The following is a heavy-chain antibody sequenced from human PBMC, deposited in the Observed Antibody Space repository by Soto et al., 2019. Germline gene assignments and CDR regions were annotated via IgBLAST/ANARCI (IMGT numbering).Heavy chain of an antibody. CDR1: GYAFNSYG. CDR2: IAPHSGRT. J-gene: IGHJ4*02. D-gene: IGHD3-10*01. V-gene: IGHV1-18*04. CDR3: ASGDTGSYHSAY. Sequence: QVQLVQSGPEVKKPGASVRVSCMTSGYAFNSYGVNWVRQVPGQGLEGMGWIAPHSGRTTYLPKFQGTVTITADPSTNTGYVELTSLSSDDTGIYFCASGDTGSYHSAYWGQGTVVTVSA.